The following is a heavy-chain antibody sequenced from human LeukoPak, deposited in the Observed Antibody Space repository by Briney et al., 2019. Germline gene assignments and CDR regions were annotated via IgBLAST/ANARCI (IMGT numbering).Heavy chain of an antibody. CDR2: ISGSGGST. D-gene: IGHD3-16*02. CDR1: GFTFSSYA. CDR3: ARHYDYIWGSYRYMPPDY. Sequence: GGSLGLSCAASGFTFSSYAMSWVRQAPGKGLEWVSAISGSGGSTYYADSVKGRFTISRDNSKNTLYLQMNSLRAEDTAVYYCARHYDYIWGSYRYMPPDYWGQGTLVTVSS. V-gene: IGHV3-23*01. J-gene: IGHJ4*02.